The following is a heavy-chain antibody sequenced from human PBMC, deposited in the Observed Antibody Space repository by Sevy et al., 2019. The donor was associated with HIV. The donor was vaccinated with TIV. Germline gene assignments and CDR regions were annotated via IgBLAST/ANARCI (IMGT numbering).Heavy chain of an antibody. J-gene: IGHJ4*02. V-gene: IGHV4-39*01. Sequence: SETLSLTCTVSGGSISSSSYYWVWIRQPPGKGLEWIGSMYYSGSTYYNPPLKSRVTISVDTSKSQFSLKLSSVTAADTAVYYCAGHDSSSWSFDYWAQGTLVTVSS. D-gene: IGHD6-13*01. CDR1: GGSISSSSYY. CDR3: AGHDSSSWSFDY. CDR2: MYYSGST.